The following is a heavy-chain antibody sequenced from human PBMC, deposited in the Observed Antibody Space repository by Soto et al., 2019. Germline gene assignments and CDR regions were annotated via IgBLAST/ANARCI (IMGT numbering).Heavy chain of an antibody. CDR2: MYYSGST. CDR1: GGSISSSRFY. J-gene: IGHJ4*02. CDR3: PRHARTTGFDY. D-gene: IGHD1-1*01. Sequence: SETLSLTCSVSGGSISSSRFYWGWIRQPPGKGLEWIGSMYYSGSTSYNSSLKSRVTISVDTSKSQFSLKLSSVTAADTAQYYCPRHARTTGFDYWGQGTLVTVSS. V-gene: IGHV4-39*01.